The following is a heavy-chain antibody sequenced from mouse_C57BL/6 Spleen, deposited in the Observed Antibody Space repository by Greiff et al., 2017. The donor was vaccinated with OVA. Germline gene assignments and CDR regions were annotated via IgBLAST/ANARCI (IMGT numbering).Heavy chain of an antibody. V-gene: IGHV5-4*01. CDR3: ARDPATVVALYAMDY. Sequence: EVHLVESGGGLVKPGGSLKLSCAASGFTFSSYAMSWVRQTPEKRLEWVATISYGGSYTYYPDNVKGRFTISRDNAKNTLYMQMSHLMSEDTAMYYCARDPATVVALYAMDYWGQGTSVTVSS. D-gene: IGHD1-1*01. J-gene: IGHJ4*01. CDR2: ISYGGSYT. CDR1: GFTFSSYA.